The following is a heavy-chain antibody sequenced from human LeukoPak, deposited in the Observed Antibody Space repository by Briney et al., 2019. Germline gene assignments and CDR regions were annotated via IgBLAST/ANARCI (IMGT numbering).Heavy chain of an antibody. CDR3: ARDHGGVLVGGVIDY. V-gene: IGHV3-23*01. CDR1: GFTFSNYG. Sequence: GGSLRLSCAASGFTFSNYGLSWVRQAPGKGLEWVSAISGSGGSTYYADSVKGRFTISRDNSKNTLYLQMNSLRAEDTAVYYCARDHGGVLVGGVIDYWGQGTLVTVSS. J-gene: IGHJ4*02. CDR2: ISGSGGST. D-gene: IGHD3-10*01.